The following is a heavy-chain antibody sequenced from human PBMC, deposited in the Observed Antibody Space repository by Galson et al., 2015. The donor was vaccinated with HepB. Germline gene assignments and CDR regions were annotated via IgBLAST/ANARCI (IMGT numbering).Heavy chain of an antibody. CDR3: ARDNMVAGAVDI. Sequence: SLRLSCAASGFTFSYYNMDWVRQAPGKGLEWVSYISSSSSTIYYAESVKGRFTVSRDNANNSLYLQMNSLRDEDTAVYYYARDNMVAGAVDIWGQGTMVTASS. J-gene: IGHJ3*02. V-gene: IGHV3-48*02. CDR2: ISSSSSTI. CDR1: GFTFSYYN. D-gene: IGHD5-12*01.